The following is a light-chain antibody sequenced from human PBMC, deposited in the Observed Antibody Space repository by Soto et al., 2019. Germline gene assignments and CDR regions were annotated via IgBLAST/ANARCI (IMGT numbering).Light chain of an antibody. J-gene: IGKJ1*01. CDR3: QQCNNWPRT. V-gene: IGKV3-15*01. CDR1: QSVTSN. Sequence: EIVMTQSPATLSVSPGERSTLSCRASQSVTSNLVWYQQKPGQAPRLLIYGASTRAIGIPARFSGSGSGTEFTLTISSLQSEDFAVDYCQQCNNWPRTFGQGTKVEIK. CDR2: GAS.